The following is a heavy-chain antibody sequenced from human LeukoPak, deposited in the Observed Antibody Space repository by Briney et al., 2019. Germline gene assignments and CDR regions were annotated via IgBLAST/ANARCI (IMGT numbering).Heavy chain of an antibody. V-gene: IGHV4-30-4*08. CDR2: IYYSGST. CDR3: ASSTPSRAFDI. CDR1: GGSISSGDYY. J-gene: IGHJ3*02. Sequence: SETLSLTCTVSGGSISSGDYYWSWIRQPPGKGLEWIGYIYYSGSTYYNPSLKSRVTISVDTSKNQFSLKLSSVTAADTAVYYCASSTPSRAFDIWGQGTMVTASS. D-gene: IGHD2-2*01.